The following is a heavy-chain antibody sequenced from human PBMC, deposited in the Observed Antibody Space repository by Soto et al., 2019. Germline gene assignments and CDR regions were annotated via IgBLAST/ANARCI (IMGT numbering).Heavy chain of an antibody. CDR3: ARDLNTSGV. Sequence: SETLSLTCTVSGGSISSGGYYWSWIRQHPGKGLEWIGYIYNNGRTYYNPSLESRVSISIDTSRNQFSLKLNSVTAADTAVYYCARDLNTSGVWGQGTLVTVSS. J-gene: IGHJ4*02. CDR1: GGSISSGGYY. D-gene: IGHD6-19*01. V-gene: IGHV4-31*03. CDR2: IYNNGRT.